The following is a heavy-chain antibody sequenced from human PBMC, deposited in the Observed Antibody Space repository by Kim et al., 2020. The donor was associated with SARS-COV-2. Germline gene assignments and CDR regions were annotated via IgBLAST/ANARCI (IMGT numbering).Heavy chain of an antibody. CDR3: ARDYHYYGSGSYYPYYYYYGMDV. D-gene: IGHD3-10*01. CDR1: GFTFSSYS. CDR2: ISSSSSTI. V-gene: IGHV3-48*02. Sequence: GGSLRLSCAASGFTFSSYSMNWVRQAPGKGLEWVSYISSSSSTIYYADSVKGRFTISRDNAKNSLYLQMNSLRDEDTAVYYCARDYHYYGSGSYYPYYYYYGMDVWGQGTTVTVSS. J-gene: IGHJ6*02.